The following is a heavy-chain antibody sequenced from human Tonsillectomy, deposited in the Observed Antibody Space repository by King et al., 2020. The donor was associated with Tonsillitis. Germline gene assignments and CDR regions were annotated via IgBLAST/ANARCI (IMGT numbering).Heavy chain of an antibody. V-gene: IGHV3-23*04. D-gene: IGHD6-19*01. CDR3: AKGQHSYRIAVAGTGIDY. J-gene: IGHJ4*02. Sequence: VQLVESGGGLVQPGGSLRLSCAASGFTFSSYAMSWVRQAPGKGLEWVSAISGSGGSTYYAESVKGRFTISRDNSKNTLYLQMNSLRAEDTAVYYCAKGQHSYRIAVAGTGIDYWGQGTLVTVSS. CDR2: ISGSGGST. CDR1: GFTFSSYA.